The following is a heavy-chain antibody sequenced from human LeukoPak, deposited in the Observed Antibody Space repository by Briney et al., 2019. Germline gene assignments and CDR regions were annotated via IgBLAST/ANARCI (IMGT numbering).Heavy chain of an antibody. CDR2: IYYSGRT. Sequence: PSEPLSLTCTVSGGSISSYYWSWIRQPPGKGLDWIGYIYYSGRTNYNPSLKSRVTISVDTSKNQFSLKLSSVTAADTAVYYCARLHSESPGADYWGQGTLVTVSS. V-gene: IGHV4-59*08. CDR1: GGSISSYY. J-gene: IGHJ4*02. CDR3: ARLHSESPGADY. D-gene: IGHD1-26*01.